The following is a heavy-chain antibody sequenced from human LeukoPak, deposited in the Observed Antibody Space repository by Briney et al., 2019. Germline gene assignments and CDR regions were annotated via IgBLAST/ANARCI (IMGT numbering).Heavy chain of an antibody. CDR1: GYIFTTYW. V-gene: IGHV5-51*01. CDR2: IYPGDSDT. Sequence: GESLQISCKGSGYIFTTYWIGWVRQMPGKGLEWMGIIYPGDSDTRYSPSFQGQVTISADKSISTAYLQCSSPKASDTAMYYCARRRDGRGYKDIFDIWGQGTMVTVSS. J-gene: IGHJ3*02. CDR3: ARRRDGRGYKDIFDI. D-gene: IGHD5-18*01.